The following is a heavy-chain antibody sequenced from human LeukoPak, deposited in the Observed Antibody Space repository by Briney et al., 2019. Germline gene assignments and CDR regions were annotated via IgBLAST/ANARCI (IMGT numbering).Heavy chain of an antibody. J-gene: IGHJ4*01. CDR3: AKDRTLYGDYFDY. Sequence: PGGSLRLSCAASGFTFTTYAMSWVRQAPGKGLEWVSAISNTGDSTYHADSVKGRFTITRDNSKNTLYLQMNSLRAEDTAVYYCAKDRTLYGDYFDYWGHGTLVTVSS. D-gene: IGHD4-17*01. CDR1: GFTFTTYA. V-gene: IGHV3-23*01. CDR2: ISNTGDST.